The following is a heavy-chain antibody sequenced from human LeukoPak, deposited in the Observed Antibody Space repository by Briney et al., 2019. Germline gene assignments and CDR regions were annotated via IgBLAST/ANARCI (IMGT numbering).Heavy chain of an antibody. CDR1: GDSISSYY. V-gene: IGHV4-59*01. J-gene: IGHJ5*02. Sequence: SETLSLTCTVSGDSISSYYWSWIRQPPGKGLEWIGYIYYSGSTNYNPSLKSRVTISVDTSKIQFSLKLSSVTAADTAVYYCARRVYSGDWFDPWGQGTLVTVSS. D-gene: IGHD2-15*01. CDR3: ARRVYSGDWFDP. CDR2: IYYSGST.